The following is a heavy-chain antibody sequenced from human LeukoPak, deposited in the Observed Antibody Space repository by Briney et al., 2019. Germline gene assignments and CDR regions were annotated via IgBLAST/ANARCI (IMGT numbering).Heavy chain of an antibody. J-gene: IGHJ4*02. Sequence: GASVKVSCKASGYTFTSYDINWARQATGQGLEWMGWMNPNSGNTGCAQKFQGRVTMTRNTSISTAYMELSSLRSEDTAVYYCARGRGSSSSRYYFDYWGQGTLVTVSS. CDR3: ARGRGSSSSRYYFDY. D-gene: IGHD6-6*01. CDR2: MNPNSGNT. CDR1: GYTFTSYD. V-gene: IGHV1-8*01.